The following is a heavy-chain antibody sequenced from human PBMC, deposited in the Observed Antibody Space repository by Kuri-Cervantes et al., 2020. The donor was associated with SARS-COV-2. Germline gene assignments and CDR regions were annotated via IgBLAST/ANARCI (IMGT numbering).Heavy chain of an antibody. CDR1: GFTFSSYE. Sequence: GEYLKISCAASGFTFSSYEMHWVRQATGKGLEWVSDIGTAGNTYYPGSVKGRFTISRENAKNSLYLQMNSLRAGDTAVYYCAREAVAGSNWFDPWGQGTLVTVSS. CDR2: IGTAGNT. V-gene: IGHV3-13*04. CDR3: AREAVAGSNWFDP. D-gene: IGHD6-19*01. J-gene: IGHJ5*02.